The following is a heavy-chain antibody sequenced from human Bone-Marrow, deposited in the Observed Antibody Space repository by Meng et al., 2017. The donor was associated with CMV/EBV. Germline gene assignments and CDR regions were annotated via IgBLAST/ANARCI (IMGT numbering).Heavy chain of an antibody. CDR3: AKGDVVVPAARYGMDV. Sequence: GGSLRLSCAASGFTFSSYAMSWVRQAPGKGLEWVSVIYSGGSSTYYADSVKGRFTISRDNAKNSLYLQMNSLRAEDTALYYCAKGDVVVPAARYGMDVWGQGTTVTVSS. J-gene: IGHJ6*02. CDR1: GFTFSSYA. V-gene: IGHV3-23*03. CDR2: IYSGGSST. D-gene: IGHD2-2*01.